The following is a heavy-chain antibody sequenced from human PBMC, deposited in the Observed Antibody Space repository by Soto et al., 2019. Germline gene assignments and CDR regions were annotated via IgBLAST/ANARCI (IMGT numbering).Heavy chain of an antibody. CDR2: IYYSGST. Sequence: QVQLQESGPGLVKPSQTLSLTCTVSGGSISSGGYYWSWIRQHPGKGLEWIGDIYYSGSTYYNPSRKSRVTISVDTSKNQFSLKLSSVTAADTAVYYCARDSSSGFYYFDYWGQGTLVTVSS. CDR1: GGSISSGGYY. D-gene: IGHD6-6*01. V-gene: IGHV4-31*03. J-gene: IGHJ4*02. CDR3: ARDSSSGFYYFDY.